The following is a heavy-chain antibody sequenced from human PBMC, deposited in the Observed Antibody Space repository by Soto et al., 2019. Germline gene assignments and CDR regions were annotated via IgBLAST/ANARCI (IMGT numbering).Heavy chain of an antibody. Sequence: PSETLSLTCTVSVGSISSGDYYWSWIRQPPGKGLEWIGYIYYSGSTYYNPSLKSRVTISVDTSKNQFSLKLSSVTAADTAVYYCARLVRGSSWYKDYYYYGMDVWGQGTTVTVSS. CDR1: VGSISSGDYY. V-gene: IGHV4-30-4*02. D-gene: IGHD6-13*01. CDR3: ARLVRGSSWYKDYYYYGMDV. J-gene: IGHJ6*02. CDR2: IYYSGST.